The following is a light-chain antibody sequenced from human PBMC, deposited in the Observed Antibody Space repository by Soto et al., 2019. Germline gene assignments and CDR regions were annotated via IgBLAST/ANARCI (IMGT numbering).Light chain of an antibody. Sequence: DIQMTQSPSSLSASVGDRVTITCRASQSISSYLNWYQQKPGKAPKLLIYAASSLQSGVPSRFSGSGSGTDFTLTITRLEPEDFAVYYCQQYGGSPRTCGQGTKVDIK. CDR2: AAS. CDR1: QSISSY. CDR3: QQYGGSPRT. V-gene: IGKV1-39*01. J-gene: IGKJ1*01.